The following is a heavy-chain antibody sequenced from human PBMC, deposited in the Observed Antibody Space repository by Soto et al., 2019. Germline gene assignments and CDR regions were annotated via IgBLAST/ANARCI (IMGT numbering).Heavy chain of an antibody. CDR3: SRVGAYYDFWSGYSGLHFDY. V-gene: IGHV1-18*01. D-gene: IGHD3-3*01. J-gene: IGHJ4*02. CDR1: GYTFTSYG. Sequence: AASVKVSCKASGYTFTSYGISWVRQAPGQGLEWMGWISAYNGNTNYAQKLQGRVTMTTDTSTSTAYMELRSLRSDDTAVYYCSRVGAYYDFWSGYSGLHFDYWGQGTLVTVSS. CDR2: ISAYNGNT.